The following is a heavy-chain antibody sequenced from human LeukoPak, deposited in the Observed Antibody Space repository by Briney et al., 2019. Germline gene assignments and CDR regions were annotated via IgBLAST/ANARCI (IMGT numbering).Heavy chain of an antibody. V-gene: IGHV1-46*01. J-gene: IGHJ4*02. CDR2: INPSGGST. CDR1: GYTFTSYY. Sequence: ASVKASCKASGYTFTSYYMHWVRQAPRQGLEWMGIINPSGGSTSYAQKFQGRVTMTRDTSTSTVYMELSSLRSEDTAVYYCARAAAVAGYDYWGQGTLATVSS. CDR3: ARAAAVAGYDY. D-gene: IGHD6-19*01.